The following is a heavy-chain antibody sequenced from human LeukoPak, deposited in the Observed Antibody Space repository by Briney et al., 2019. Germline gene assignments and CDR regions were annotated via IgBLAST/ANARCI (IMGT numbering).Heavy chain of an antibody. CDR3: ARGKDSHGFYDY. CDR2: INHSGST. CDR1: GGSFSGYY. V-gene: IGHV4-34*01. D-gene: IGHD5-18*01. J-gene: IGHJ4*02. Sequence: SETLSLTCAVYGGSFSGYYWSWIRQPPGKGLEWIGEINHSGSTNYNPSLKSRVTISVDTSKNQFSLKLSSVTAADTAVYYCARGKDSHGFYDYWGQGTLVTVSS.